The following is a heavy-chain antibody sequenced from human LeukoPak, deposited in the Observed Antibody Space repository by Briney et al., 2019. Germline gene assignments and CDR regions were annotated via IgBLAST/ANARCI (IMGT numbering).Heavy chain of an antibody. CDR3: AAGIAAAFFPDY. V-gene: IGHV3-9*01. J-gene: IGHJ4*02. D-gene: IGHD6-13*01. CDR2: ISWNSGSI. Sequence: TGGSLRLSYAASGFTFDDYSMHWVRQAPGKGLEWVSGISWNSGSIDYADSVKGRFTISRDNAKNSLYLQMNSLRAEDTAVYYCAAGIAAAFFPDYWGQGTLVTVSS. CDR1: GFTFDDYS.